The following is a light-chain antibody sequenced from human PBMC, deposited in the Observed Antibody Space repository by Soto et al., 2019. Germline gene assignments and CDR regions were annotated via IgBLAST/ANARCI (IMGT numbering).Light chain of an antibody. Sequence: IVLTQSPGTLSLSPWERATLSCRASQSVSSNYLAWYQQKPGQAPRLLIYAAASRATGIPGRFSGSGSGTDFTLTISRLEPEDFAVYYCQQYGNSPRTFGQGTKVDIK. CDR3: QQYGNSPRT. CDR2: AAA. CDR1: QSVSSNY. J-gene: IGKJ1*01. V-gene: IGKV3-20*01.